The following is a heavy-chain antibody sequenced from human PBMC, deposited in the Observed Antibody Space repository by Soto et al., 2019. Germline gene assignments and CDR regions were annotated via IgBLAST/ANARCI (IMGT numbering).Heavy chain of an antibody. V-gene: IGHV3-48*03. CDR3: ARRPRGVAGYYYYGMDV. CDR1: GFTFSSYE. CDR2: ISSSDNTL. J-gene: IGHJ6*02. Sequence: LRLSCAASGFTFSSYEMNWVRQAPGKGLEWVSYISSSDNTLYYADSVKGRFTISRDNAKNSLYLQMNSLRAEDTAVYYCARRPRGVAGYYYYGMDVWGQGTTVTVSS. D-gene: IGHD3-10*01.